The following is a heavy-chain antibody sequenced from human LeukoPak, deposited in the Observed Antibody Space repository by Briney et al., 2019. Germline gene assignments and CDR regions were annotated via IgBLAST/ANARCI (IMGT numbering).Heavy chain of an antibody. CDR2: INHSGST. V-gene: IGHV4-34*01. Sequence: SETLSLTCAVYGGSFSGYYWSWVRQPPGKGLEWIGEINHSGSTNYNPSLKSRVTISVETSKNQFSLKLSSVTAADTAVYYYARVRYYGSGSYRGWFDPWGQGTLVTVSS. D-gene: IGHD3-10*01. CDR3: ARVRYYGSGSYRGWFDP. J-gene: IGHJ5*02. CDR1: GGSFSGYY.